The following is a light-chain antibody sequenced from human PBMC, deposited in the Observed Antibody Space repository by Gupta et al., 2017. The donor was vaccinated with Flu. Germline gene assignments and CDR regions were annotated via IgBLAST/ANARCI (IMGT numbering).Light chain of an antibody. V-gene: IGLV2-14*01. CDR1: DIGGYNY. J-gene: IGLJ2*01. CDR2: EVS. CDR3: SSYTNTNTPVL. Sequence: DIGGYNYVSWYQQHPGKAPKLMIFEVSNRPSGVSTRFSGSKSGNTASLTISGLQAEDEADYYCSSYTNTNTPVLFGGGTKLTVL.